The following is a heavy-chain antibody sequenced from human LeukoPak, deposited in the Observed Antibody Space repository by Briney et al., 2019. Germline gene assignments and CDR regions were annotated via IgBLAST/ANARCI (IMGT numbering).Heavy chain of an antibody. J-gene: IGHJ4*02. CDR2: INHSGST. Sequence: SDTLSLTCAAYGGGFSAYYWSWIRQPPGKGLEWIGEINHSGSTNYNPSLRSRVTVSVHTSKNQLSLKLSSVTAADTAVYYCARQWLVSPLFDYWGQGTLVTVSS. CDR3: ARQWLVSPLFDY. V-gene: IGHV4-34*01. D-gene: IGHD6-19*01. CDR1: GGGFSAYY.